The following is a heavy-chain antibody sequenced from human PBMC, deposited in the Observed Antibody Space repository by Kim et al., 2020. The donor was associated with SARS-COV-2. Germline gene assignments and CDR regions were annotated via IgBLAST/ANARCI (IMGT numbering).Heavy chain of an antibody. CDR3: APTHSRRNHT. CDR2: IIPLFGAV. CDR1: GGTFSDFG. D-gene: IGHD1-26*01. Sequence: SVKVSCKASGGTFSDFGISWVRQAPGQGLEWMGAIIPLFGAVNYAQKFQGRVTITADGATNTAYMELSGLRSGDTAVYYCAPTHSRRNHTWGRGSLVTV. J-gene: IGHJ1*01. V-gene: IGHV1-69*13.